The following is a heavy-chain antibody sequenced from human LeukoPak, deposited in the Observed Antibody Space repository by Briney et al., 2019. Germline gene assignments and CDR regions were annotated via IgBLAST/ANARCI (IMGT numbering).Heavy chain of an antibody. V-gene: IGHV4-34*01. J-gene: IGHJ4*02. CDR3: ARKRGFWNGYYY. D-gene: IGHD3-3*01. CDR2: INHSGST. Sequence: SETLSLTCAVYGGSFSGYYWSWIRQPPGKGLEWIGEINHSGSTNYNPSLKSRVTISVDTSKNQFSLKLSSVTAADTAVYYCARKRGFWNGYYYWGQGTLVTASS. CDR1: GGSFSGYY.